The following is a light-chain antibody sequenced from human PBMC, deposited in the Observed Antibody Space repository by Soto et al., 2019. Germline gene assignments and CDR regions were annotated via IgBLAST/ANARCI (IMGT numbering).Light chain of an antibody. CDR2: DSS. Sequence: ENALTQSPATLSLSPGERATLSCRASQTISNSLAWYQEKPGQAPRLLIYDSSNRATGIPPRFSGSGSGTDFTLTISSLEPEDFAVYYCQQRNSWPPPTFGGGTRVEI. CDR1: QTISNS. J-gene: IGKJ4*01. V-gene: IGKV3-11*01. CDR3: QQRNSWPPPT.